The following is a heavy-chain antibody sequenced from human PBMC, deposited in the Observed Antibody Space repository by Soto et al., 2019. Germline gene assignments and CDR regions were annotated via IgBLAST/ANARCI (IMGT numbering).Heavy chain of an antibody. D-gene: IGHD5-18*01. CDR3: ARRIQLGAFDI. V-gene: IGHV1-46*01. Sequence: ASVKVACKASGYTFTSYYMHWVRQAPGQGLEWMGIINPSGGSTSYAQKFQGRVTMTRDTSTSTVYMELSSLRSEDTAVYYCARRIQLGAFDIWGQGTMVTVSS. J-gene: IGHJ3*02. CDR1: GYTFTSYY. CDR2: INPSGGST.